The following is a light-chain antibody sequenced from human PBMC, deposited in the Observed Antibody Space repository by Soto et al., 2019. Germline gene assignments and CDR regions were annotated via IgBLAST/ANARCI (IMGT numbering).Light chain of an antibody. CDR1: QSVSSSF. J-gene: IGKJ5*01. CDR3: QQYGSSPT. Sequence: EIVLTQSPGTLSLSPGERATLSCRASQSVSSSFLGWYQQKPGQAPRLLIFGASSRAAGSPDRFSGSGSGTDFTLTISRLEPEDFAVYYCQQYGSSPTFGQGTRLEI. V-gene: IGKV3-20*01. CDR2: GAS.